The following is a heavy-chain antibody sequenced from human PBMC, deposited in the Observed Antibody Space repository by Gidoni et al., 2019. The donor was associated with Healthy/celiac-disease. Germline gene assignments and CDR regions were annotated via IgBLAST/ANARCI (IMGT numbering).Heavy chain of an antibody. V-gene: IGHV4-34*01. D-gene: IGHD3-22*01. Sequence: QVQLQQWGAGLLKPSETLSLTCATSGPSFSGYYWSWIRQSPGRGLEWMAEITHTGSTNYKPALRSRVTISVDASKNQFSLQLRSGTAADTAVYYCARGRYHDSSGFPYWGQGTLVTVSS. CDR1: GPSFSGYY. CDR3: ARGRYHDSSGFPY. J-gene: IGHJ4*02. CDR2: ITHTGST.